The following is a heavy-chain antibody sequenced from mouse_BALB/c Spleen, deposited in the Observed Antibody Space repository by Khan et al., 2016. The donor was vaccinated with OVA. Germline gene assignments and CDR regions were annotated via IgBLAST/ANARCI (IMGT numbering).Heavy chain of an antibody. CDR3: TRDRIDY. J-gene: IGHJ2*01. Sequence: LEESGAELAKPGASVKMSCKASGYTFTTYWMHWVKQRPGQGLEWIGYINPTSGYTDYNEKFKDRATLSADRSSSTAYMQLSSLTSEDSAVYCCTRDRIDYWGQGTTLTVSS. CDR1: GYTFTTYW. CDR2: INPTSGYT. V-gene: IGHV1-7*01.